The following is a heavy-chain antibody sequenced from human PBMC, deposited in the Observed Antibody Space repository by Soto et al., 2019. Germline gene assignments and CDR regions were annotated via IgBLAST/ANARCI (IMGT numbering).Heavy chain of an antibody. J-gene: IGHJ4*02. CDR3: AKIPGGTEKKYYFDY. V-gene: IGHV3-23*01. CDR2: ISGSGGST. Sequence: GGSLRLSCAASGFTFSSYAMSWVRQAPGKGLEWVSAISGSGGSTYYADSVKGRFTISRDNSKNTLYLQMNSLRAEDTAVYYCAKIPGGTEKKYYFDYWGQGTLVTVSS. CDR1: GFTFSSYA.